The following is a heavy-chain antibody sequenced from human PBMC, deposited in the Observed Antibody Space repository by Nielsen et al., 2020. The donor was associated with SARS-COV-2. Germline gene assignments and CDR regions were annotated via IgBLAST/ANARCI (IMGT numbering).Heavy chain of an antibody. D-gene: IGHD3-10*01. CDR2: ISSSSSYI. CDR3: ARDPRHYGSGSRYYYYGMDV. V-gene: IGHV3-21*01. J-gene: IGHJ6*02. Sequence: WIRQPPGKGLEWVSSISSSSSYIYYADSVKGRFTISRDNAKNSLYLQMNSLRAEDTAVYYCARDPRHYGSGSRYYYYGMDVWGQGTTVTVSS.